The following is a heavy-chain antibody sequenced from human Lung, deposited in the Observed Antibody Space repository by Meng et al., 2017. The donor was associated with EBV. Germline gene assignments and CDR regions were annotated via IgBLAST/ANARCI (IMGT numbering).Heavy chain of an antibody. Sequence: ELQLGESVGGLVQPGGSLRLSCAASGFTFGNYAMTWVRQAPGKGLEWVSSMSDSGTRTYYADSVKGRFTISRDNSKNTLYLQMSSLRAEDTAVYYCAKVQENSGWFPRGYLHFWGQGALVTVSS. CDR2: MSDSGTRT. D-gene: IGHD6-19*01. CDR3: AKVQENSGWFPRGYLHF. V-gene: IGHV3-23*04. J-gene: IGHJ4*02. CDR1: GFTFGNYA.